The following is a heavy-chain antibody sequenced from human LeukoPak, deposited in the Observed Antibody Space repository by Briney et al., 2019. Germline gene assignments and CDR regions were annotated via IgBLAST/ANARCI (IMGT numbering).Heavy chain of an antibody. CDR1: GGTFTSYA. CDR2: INAGNGNT. V-gene: IGHV1-3*01. J-gene: IGHJ5*02. CDR3: ARAAKCSGGSCYPLYNWFDP. D-gene: IGHD2-15*01. Sequence: ASVKVSCKASGGTFTSYAMHWVRQAPGQRLEWMGWINAGNGNTKYSQKFQGRVTITRDTSASTAYMELSSLRSEDTAVYYCARAAKCSGGSCYPLYNWFDPWGQGTLVTVSS.